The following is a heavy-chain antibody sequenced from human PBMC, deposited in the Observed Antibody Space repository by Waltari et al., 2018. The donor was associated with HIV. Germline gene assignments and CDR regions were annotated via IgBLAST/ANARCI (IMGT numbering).Heavy chain of an antibody. J-gene: IGHJ3*02. V-gene: IGHV3-53*01. CDR2: IYSSGST. D-gene: IGHD2-2*02. Sequence: EVQLVESGGGLIQPGGSLRLSCAASGFIVSSSHMSLGRQAPVKGLEWVSIIYSSGSTQYAESVRGRFTISRDTAKNTLYLQMNSLRAEDTAKYYCAKRFCSSTTCYIPDAFDIWGQGTLVTVSS. CDR3: AKRFCSSTTCYIPDAFDI. CDR1: GFIVSSSH.